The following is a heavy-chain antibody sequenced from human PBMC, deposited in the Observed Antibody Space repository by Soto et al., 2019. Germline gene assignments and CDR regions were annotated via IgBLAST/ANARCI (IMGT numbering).Heavy chain of an antibody. CDR1: GYTFTSYA. D-gene: IGHD4-17*01. J-gene: IGHJ4*02. CDR2: INAGNGNT. V-gene: IGHV1-3*01. CDR3: ARDQDYGDSVFDY. Sequence: ASVKVSCKASGYTFTSYAMHWVRQAPGQRLEWMGWINAGNGNTKYSQKFQGRVTITRDTSASTAYMELSSLRSEDTAVYYCARDQDYGDSVFDYWGQGTLVTVSS.